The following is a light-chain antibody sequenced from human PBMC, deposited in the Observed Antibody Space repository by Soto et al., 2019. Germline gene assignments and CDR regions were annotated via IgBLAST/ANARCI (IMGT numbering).Light chain of an antibody. Sequence: QSVLTQPASVYGSPGQSISISCTGTSSDVGGYNYVSWYQQRPGKAPKLMIYEVSNRPSGVSNRFSGSKSGNTASLTISGLQAEDEADYYCSSYTSTSTLLFGGGTKVTVL. V-gene: IGLV2-14*01. CDR2: EVS. J-gene: IGLJ2*01. CDR3: SSYTSTSTLL. CDR1: SSDVGGYNY.